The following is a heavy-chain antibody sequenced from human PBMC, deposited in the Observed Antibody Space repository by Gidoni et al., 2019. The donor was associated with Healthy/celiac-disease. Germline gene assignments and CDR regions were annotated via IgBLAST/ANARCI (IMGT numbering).Heavy chain of an antibody. J-gene: IGHJ4*02. V-gene: IGHV4-31*03. CDR1: GGSISSGGYY. Sequence: QVQLQESGPGLVKPSQTLYLTCTVSGGSISSGGYYWSWIRQHPGKGLEWIGYIYYSGSTYYNPSLKSRVTISVDTSKNQFSLKLSSVTAADTAVYYCARESVDTAMVDYWGQGTLVTVSS. CDR2: IYYSGST. CDR3: ARESVDTAMVDY. D-gene: IGHD5-18*01.